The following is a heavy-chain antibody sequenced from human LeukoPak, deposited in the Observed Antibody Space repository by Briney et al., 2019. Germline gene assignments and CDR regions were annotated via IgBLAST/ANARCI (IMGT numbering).Heavy chain of an antibody. J-gene: IGHJ4*02. D-gene: IGHD1/OR15-1a*01. Sequence: PGGSLRLSCAASGFTFSRYNMNWVRQAPGKGLEWVSYISSSSRIIYNADSVKGRFTISKDNTKNSLNLQMNSLRAEDTAVYYCARDLTRAAAGTDFWGQGTLVTVSS. V-gene: IGHV3-48*04. CDR1: GFTFSRYN. CDR2: ISSSSRII. CDR3: ARDLTRAAAGTDF.